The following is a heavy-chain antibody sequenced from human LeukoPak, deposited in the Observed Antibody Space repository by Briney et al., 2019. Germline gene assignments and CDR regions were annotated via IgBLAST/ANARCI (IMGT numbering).Heavy chain of an antibody. CDR3: ARGYYDSRPRDAFDI. CDR2: IYYSGST. CDR1: GGSISSSSYY. Sequence: SETLSLTCTVSGGSISSSSYYWGWIRQPPGKGLEWIGSIYYSGSTYYNPSLKSRVTISVDTSKNQFSLKLSSVTAADTAVYYCARGYYDSRPRDAFDIWGQGTMVTVSS. V-gene: IGHV4-39*07. J-gene: IGHJ3*02. D-gene: IGHD3-22*01.